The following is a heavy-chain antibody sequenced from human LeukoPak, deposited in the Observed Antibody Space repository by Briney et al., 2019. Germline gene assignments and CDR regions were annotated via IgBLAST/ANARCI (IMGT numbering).Heavy chain of an antibody. CDR3: ARVSVCLRCHFDY. V-gene: IGHV3-74*01. CDR1: GFTFGSYW. J-gene: IGHJ4*02. D-gene: IGHD5/OR15-5a*01. Sequence: GGSLRLSCAASGFTFGSYWMHWVRQAPGKGLVWVSRISPDGSSALYANSVKGRFTISRDNAKNTLYLQMNSLRGDDTAVYYCARVSVCLRCHFDYWGQGTLVTVSS. CDR2: ISPDGSSA.